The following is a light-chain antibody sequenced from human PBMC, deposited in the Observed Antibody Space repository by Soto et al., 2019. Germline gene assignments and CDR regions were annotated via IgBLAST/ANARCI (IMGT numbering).Light chain of an antibody. Sequence: QSALTQPASVSGSPGQSITLSCTGTSSDVGGYNYVSWYQQHPGKAPQLMIYEVTTRPSGVSNRFSGSKSGNTASLNISGLQAEDEADYYCNSYTSGTTYVVFGGGTKLTVL. J-gene: IGLJ2*01. CDR3: NSYTSGTTYVV. CDR2: EVT. CDR1: SSDVGGYNY. V-gene: IGLV2-14*01.